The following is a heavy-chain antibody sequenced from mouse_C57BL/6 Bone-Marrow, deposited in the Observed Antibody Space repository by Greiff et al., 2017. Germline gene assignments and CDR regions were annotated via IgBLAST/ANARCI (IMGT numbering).Heavy chain of an antibody. CDR2: IDPSDSYT. CDR1: GYTFTSYW. CDR3: AGDFFDV. Sequence: QVQLQQPGAELVMPGASVKLSCKASGYTFTSYWMHWVKQRPGQGLEWIGEIDPSDSYTNYNQKFKGKSTLTVDKSSSTAYMQLSSLTSEDSAVYYCAGDFFDVWGTGTTVTVSS. V-gene: IGHV1-69*01. J-gene: IGHJ1*03.